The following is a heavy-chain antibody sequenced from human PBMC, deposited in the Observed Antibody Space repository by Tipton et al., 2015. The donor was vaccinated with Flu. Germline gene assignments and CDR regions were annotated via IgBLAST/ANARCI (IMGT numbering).Heavy chain of an antibody. CDR3: ARDAGSGSYYQPFDY. J-gene: IGHJ4*02. CDR1: GYTFTSYY. CDR2: INPSGGST. D-gene: IGHD1-26*01. Sequence: QSGAEVKKPGASVKVSCKASGYTFTSYYMHWVRQALGQGLEWMGIINPSGGSTSYAQKFQGRVTMTRDTSTSTVYMELSSLRSEDTAVYYCARDAGSGSYYQPFDYWGQGTLVTVSS. V-gene: IGHV1-46*01.